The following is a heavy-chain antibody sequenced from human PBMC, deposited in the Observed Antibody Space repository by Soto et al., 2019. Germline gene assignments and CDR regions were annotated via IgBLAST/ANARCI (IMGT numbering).Heavy chain of an antibody. CDR2: IYYSGST. V-gene: IGHV4-39*01. CDR1: GGSISSSSYY. D-gene: IGHD2-15*01. CDR3: ARHSVVYPDY. Sequence: SETLSLTCTVSGGSISSSSYYWGWIRQPPGKGLEWIGSIYYSGSTYYNPSLKSRVTISVDTSKNQFSLKLSSVTAADTAVYYCARHSVVYPDYWGQGTLVTVS. J-gene: IGHJ4*02.